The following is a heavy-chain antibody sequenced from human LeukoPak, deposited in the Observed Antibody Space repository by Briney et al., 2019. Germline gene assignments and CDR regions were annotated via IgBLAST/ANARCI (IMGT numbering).Heavy chain of an antibody. V-gene: IGHV4-38-2*01. CDR1: VYFISSGYD. Sequence: SETLSLTCAVSVYFISSGYDWGRIRQPPGKGLEWIGSIYHSGSTYYNPSLKSRVTISVDTSKNQFSLKLVSVSATDMAVYDSDCRTATAGTTWFDSWGQGTLVTVSS. D-gene: IGHD6-13*01. CDR3: DCRTATAGTTWFDS. CDR2: IYHSGST. J-gene: IGHJ5*01.